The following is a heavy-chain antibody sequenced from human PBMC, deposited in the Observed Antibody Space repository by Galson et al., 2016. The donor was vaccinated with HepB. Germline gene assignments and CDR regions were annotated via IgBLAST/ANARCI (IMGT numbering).Heavy chain of an antibody. J-gene: IGHJ4*02. Sequence: SLRLSCAASGLSFSDYYMSWIRQAPGKGLEWVAYISRSGDMMYYADSVKGRFTISRDNARTSLYLQMSSLRADDTALYYCATSRAVRRGYVGAFNSWGQGTGVTVSS. CDR2: ISRSGDMM. D-gene: IGHD3-22*01. V-gene: IGHV3-11*01. CDR1: GLSFSDYY. CDR3: ATSRAVRRGYVGAFNS.